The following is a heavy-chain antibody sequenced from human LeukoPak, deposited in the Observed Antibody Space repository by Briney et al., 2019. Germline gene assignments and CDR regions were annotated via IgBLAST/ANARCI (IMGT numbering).Heavy chain of an antibody. CDR1: GGSISSSNW. V-gene: IGHV4-4*02. Sequence: SETLSLTCAVSGGSISSSNWWSWVRQPPGKGLEWIGEIYHSGSTNYNPSLKSRVTISVDKSKNQFSLKLSSVTAADTAVYYCASLVAYDSSGYKPFDYWGQGTLVTVSS. J-gene: IGHJ4*02. D-gene: IGHD3-22*01. CDR2: IYHSGST. CDR3: ASLVAYDSSGYKPFDY.